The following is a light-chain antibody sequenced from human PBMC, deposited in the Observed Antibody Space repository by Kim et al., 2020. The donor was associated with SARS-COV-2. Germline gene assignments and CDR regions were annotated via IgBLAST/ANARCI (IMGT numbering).Light chain of an antibody. V-gene: IGLV2-14*03. Sequence: QSALTQPASVSGSPGQSITISCTGTSSDVGGYNYVSWYQQHPGKVPKLMIFDVSNRPSGVSNRFSGSKSGNTASLTISGLQAEDEADYYCSSYTSSSTLEVFGTGTRSPS. CDR3: SSYTSSSTLEV. CDR1: SSDVGGYNY. J-gene: IGLJ1*01. CDR2: DVS.